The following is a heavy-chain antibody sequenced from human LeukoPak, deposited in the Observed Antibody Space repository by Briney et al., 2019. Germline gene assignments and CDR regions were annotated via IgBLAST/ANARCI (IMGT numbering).Heavy chain of an antibody. CDR2: IYSSGST. CDR1: GGSIDSSSYY. V-gene: IGHV4-39*01. Sequence: PSETLSLTCTVSGGSIDSSSYYRGWIRQPPGKGQEWIGSIYSSGSTYYNPSLKSRVTISVDTSKNQFSLRLSSVTAADTAVYYCARLHSTHSSNSWGQGTLVTVSS. CDR3: ARLHSTHSSNS. D-gene: IGHD6-13*01. J-gene: IGHJ4*02.